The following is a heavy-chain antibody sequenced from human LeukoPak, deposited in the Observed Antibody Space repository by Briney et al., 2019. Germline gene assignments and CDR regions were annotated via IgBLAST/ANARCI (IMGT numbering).Heavy chain of an antibody. CDR2: TIPILGIA. CDR3: ASQFLLPFDY. D-gene: IGHD3-22*01. V-gene: IGHV1-69*04. CDR1: GDTFGSYA. J-gene: IGHJ4*02. Sequence: SVKVSCKAPGDTFGSYAISWVRQAHGQGLEWMGRTIPILGIAKYAQKFQGRLTITADTSTSTAYMELTNLRSDDTAVYYCASQFLLPFDYWGQGTLVTVSS.